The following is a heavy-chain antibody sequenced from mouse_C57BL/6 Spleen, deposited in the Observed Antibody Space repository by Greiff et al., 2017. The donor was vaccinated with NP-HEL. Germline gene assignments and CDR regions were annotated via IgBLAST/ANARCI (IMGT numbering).Heavy chain of an antibody. CDR1: GYAFSSSW. Sequence: VKLQQSGPELVKPGASVKISCKASGYAFSSSWMNWVKQRPGKGLEWIGRIYPGDGDTNYNGKFKGKATLTADKSSSTAYMQLSSLTSEDSAVYFCARDGYDDYAMDYWGQGTSVTVSS. CDR2: IYPGDGDT. D-gene: IGHD2-2*01. J-gene: IGHJ4*01. V-gene: IGHV1-82*01. CDR3: ARDGYDDYAMDY.